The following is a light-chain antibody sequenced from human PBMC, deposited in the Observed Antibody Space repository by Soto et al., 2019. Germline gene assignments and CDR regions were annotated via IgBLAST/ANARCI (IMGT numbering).Light chain of an antibody. Sequence: EIMLTQSPGTLSLSPGERATLSCRASQSVSSSYLAWHQQKPGQAPRLLIYGASSRATGIPDRFSGSGSGTDFTHTISRLEPEDFAVYYCQQYGSSPTFGGGTKVDIK. CDR1: QSVSSSY. CDR3: QQYGSSPT. J-gene: IGKJ4*01. V-gene: IGKV3-20*01. CDR2: GAS.